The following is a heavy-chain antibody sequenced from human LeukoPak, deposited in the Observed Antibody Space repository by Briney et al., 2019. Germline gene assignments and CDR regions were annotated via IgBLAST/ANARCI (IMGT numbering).Heavy chain of an antibody. V-gene: IGHV1-69*13. Sequence: ASAKVSCEASGGTFSSYAISWVRQAPGQGLEWMGGIIPIFGTANYAQKFQGRVTITADESTSTAYMEMSSLRSEDTAVYYCARGALRIAAVDYYYYGMDVWGKGTTVTVSS. CDR3: ARGALRIAAVDYYYYGMDV. D-gene: IGHD6-13*01. CDR1: GGTFSSYA. J-gene: IGHJ6*04. CDR2: IIPIFGTA.